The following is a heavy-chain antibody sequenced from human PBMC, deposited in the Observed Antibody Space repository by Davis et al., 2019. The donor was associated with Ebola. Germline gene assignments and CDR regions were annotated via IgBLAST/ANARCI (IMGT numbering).Heavy chain of an antibody. CDR1: GFSFNSYG. Sequence: GGSLRLSCAASGFSFNSYGMHWVRQAPGQGLEWMGIINPSGGSTSYAQKFQGRVTMTRDTSTSTVYMELSSLRSEDTAVYYCARLSNYYYDSSGYPGAFDIWGQGTMVTVSS. D-gene: IGHD3-22*01. CDR2: INPSGGST. CDR3: ARLSNYYYDSSGYPGAFDI. J-gene: IGHJ3*02. V-gene: IGHV1-46*02.